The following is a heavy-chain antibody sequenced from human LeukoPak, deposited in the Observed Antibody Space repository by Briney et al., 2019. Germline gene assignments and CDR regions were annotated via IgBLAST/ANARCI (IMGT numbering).Heavy chain of an antibody. D-gene: IGHD2/OR15-2a*01. CDR3: AKYSDSTGAHYFDY. V-gene: IGHV3-23*01. CDR1: GFTFSSYA. J-gene: IGHJ4*02. Sequence: GGSLRLSCAASGFTFSSYAMTWVRQAPGKGLEWVSTISGSGANTYYADSVKGRFTISRDNSKNTLSLQMNSLRVEDTALYYCAKYSDSTGAHYFDYWGQGTLVTVSS. CDR2: ISGSGANT.